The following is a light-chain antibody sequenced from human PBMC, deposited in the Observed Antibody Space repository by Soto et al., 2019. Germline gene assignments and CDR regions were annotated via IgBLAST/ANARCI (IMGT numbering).Light chain of an antibody. J-gene: IGKJ1*01. CDR3: LQYGNSPRT. V-gene: IGKV3-20*01. Sequence: EIELTQSPGTLSLSPGEGATLSCRASQSIRTSLAWYQQKPGQPPRLLIYGASSRATGIPDRFSGSGSGTDFTLTITRLEAEDFAVYYCLQYGNSPRTVGQGTKVEIK. CDR2: GAS. CDR1: QSIRTS.